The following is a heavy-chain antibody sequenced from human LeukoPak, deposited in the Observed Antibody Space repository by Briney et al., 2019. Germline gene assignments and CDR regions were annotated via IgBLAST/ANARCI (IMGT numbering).Heavy chain of an antibody. CDR3: ARDGSIGYCSSTSCEPNWFDP. J-gene: IGHJ5*02. Sequence: ASVKVSCEASGYTFTSYYMHWVRQAPGQGLEWMGIINPSGGSTSYAQKFQGRVTMTRDTSTSTVYMELSSLRSEDTAVYYCARDGSIGYCSSTSCEPNWFDPWGQGTLVTVSS. CDR2: INPSGGST. D-gene: IGHD2-2*01. V-gene: IGHV1-46*01. CDR1: GYTFTSYY.